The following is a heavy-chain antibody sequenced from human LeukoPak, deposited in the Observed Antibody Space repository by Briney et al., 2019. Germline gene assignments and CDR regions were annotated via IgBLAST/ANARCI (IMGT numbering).Heavy chain of an antibody. CDR3: ASLYYDILTGYEDY. D-gene: IGHD3-9*01. J-gene: IGHJ4*02. CDR1: GYTFTSYG. CDR2: ISAYNGNT. V-gene: IGHV1-18*01. Sequence: ASVKVSCKASGYTFTSYGISWVRQAPGQGLEWMGWISAYNGNTNYAQKLQGRVTMTTDTSTSTAYMELRSLRSDDTAVYYCASLYYDILTGYEDYWGQGTLVTVSS.